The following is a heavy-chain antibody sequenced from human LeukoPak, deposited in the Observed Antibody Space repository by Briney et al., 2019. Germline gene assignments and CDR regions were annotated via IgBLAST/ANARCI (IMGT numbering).Heavy chain of an antibody. CDR1: GFTFSSYA. Sequence: GRSLRLSCAASGFTFSSYAMHWIRQAPGKGLEWVAVISDDGSNYSYADSVKGRFTISRDNSKSTLYLQMNSLSAEDTGVYYCARGYASESYYNGPGYWGQGTLVTVSA. CDR2: ISDDGSNY. J-gene: IGHJ4*02. CDR3: ARGYASESYYNGPGY. V-gene: IGHV3-30-3*01. D-gene: IGHD3-10*01.